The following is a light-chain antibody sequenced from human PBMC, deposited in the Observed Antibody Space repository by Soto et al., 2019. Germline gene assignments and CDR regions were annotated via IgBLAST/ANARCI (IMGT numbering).Light chain of an antibody. J-gene: IGKJ4*01. Sequence: DIQMTQSPSSLSASVGDRVTITCRASQSISSYLNWYQQKPGKAPKLLIYAASSLQSGVPSRFSGSGSGTDFTLTISSLQPEDVATYYCQQSYSMPLNFGGGTKVEIK. CDR3: QQSYSMPLN. V-gene: IGKV1-39*01. CDR2: AAS. CDR1: QSISSY.